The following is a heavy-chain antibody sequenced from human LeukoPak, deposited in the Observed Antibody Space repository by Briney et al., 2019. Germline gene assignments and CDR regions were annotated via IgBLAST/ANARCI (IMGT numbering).Heavy chain of an antibody. CDR3: ARETSSRYFDY. Sequence: ASVKVSCKASGYTFTSYDINWVRQATGQGLEWMGWINPKSGRTGYAQKFQGRVTITRNTSISTAYMELSSLRSEDTAVYYCARETSSRYFDYWGQGTLLTVSS. J-gene: IGHJ4*02. CDR2: INPKSGRT. V-gene: IGHV1-8*01. CDR1: GYTFTSYD.